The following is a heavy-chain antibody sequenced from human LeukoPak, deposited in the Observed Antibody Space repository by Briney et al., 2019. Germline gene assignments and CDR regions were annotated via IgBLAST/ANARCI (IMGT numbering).Heavy chain of an antibody. V-gene: IGHV3-64*01. CDR2: ITSNGDST. D-gene: IGHD3-10*01. J-gene: IGHJ4*02. CDR1: GFTFTSHA. CDR3: ARSAGGYSDY. Sequence: PGGSLRLSCAASGFTFTSHAMYWVRQAPAKGLEYVSAITSNGDSTCYANSVKGRFTISRDNSKNMLYLQMGSLRVEDMAVYYCARSAGGYSDYWGQGTLVTVSS.